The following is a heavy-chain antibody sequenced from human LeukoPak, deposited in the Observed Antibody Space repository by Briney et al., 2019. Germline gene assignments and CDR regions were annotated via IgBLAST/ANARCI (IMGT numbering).Heavy chain of an antibody. Sequence: SETLSLTCTVSGGSISSGGYYWSWIRQPPGKGLEWIGYIYHSGSTYYNPSLKSRVTISVDRSKNQFSLKLSSVTAADTAVYYCARGSLWDWFDPWGQGTLVTVSS. D-gene: IGHD3-10*01. J-gene: IGHJ5*02. V-gene: IGHV4-30-2*01. CDR1: GGSISSGGYY. CDR2: IYHSGST. CDR3: ARGSLWDWFDP.